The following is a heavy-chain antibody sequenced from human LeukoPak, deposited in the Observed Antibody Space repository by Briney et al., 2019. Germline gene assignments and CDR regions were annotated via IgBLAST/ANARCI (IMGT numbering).Heavy chain of an antibody. J-gene: IGHJ4*02. CDR1: GFTFSNAW. D-gene: IGHD3-22*01. Sequence: GGSLRLSCAASGFTFSNAWMTWVRQAPGKGLEWVSTLSGTGGSTYYADSVKGRFTISRDNSKKTLYLQMNSLRAEDTAVYYCAKDLAPERYYYDSSGYYFSDWGQGTLVTVSS. CDR2: LSGTGGST. V-gene: IGHV3-23*01. CDR3: AKDLAPERYYYDSSGYYFSD.